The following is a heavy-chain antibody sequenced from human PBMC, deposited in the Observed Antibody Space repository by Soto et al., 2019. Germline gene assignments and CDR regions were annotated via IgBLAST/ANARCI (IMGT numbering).Heavy chain of an antibody. Sequence: ASVKASCKASGYTYTSYGISWVRQAPGQGFEWMGWISAYNGNTNYAQKLQGRVTMTTDTSTSTAYMDLRSLRSDDTAVYYCARVVVVPARYYYYYMDVWGKGTTVTVSS. CDR1: GYTYTSYG. CDR2: ISAYNGNT. J-gene: IGHJ6*03. CDR3: ARVVVVPARYYYYYMDV. D-gene: IGHD2-2*01. V-gene: IGHV1-18*01.